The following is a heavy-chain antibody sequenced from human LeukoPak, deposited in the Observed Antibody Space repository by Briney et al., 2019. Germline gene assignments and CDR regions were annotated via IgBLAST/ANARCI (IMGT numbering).Heavy chain of an antibody. CDR3: ARGGRGYSYGAGDY. D-gene: IGHD5-18*01. CDR1: GFTFSIYD. CDR2: ISWNSGSI. Sequence: PGGSLRLSCAASGFTFSIYDLSWVRQAPGKGLECVSGISWNSGSIGYADSVKGRFTISRDNAKNSLYLQMNSLRAEDTAVYYCARGGRGYSYGAGDYWGQGTLVTVSS. V-gene: IGHV3-20*04. J-gene: IGHJ4*02.